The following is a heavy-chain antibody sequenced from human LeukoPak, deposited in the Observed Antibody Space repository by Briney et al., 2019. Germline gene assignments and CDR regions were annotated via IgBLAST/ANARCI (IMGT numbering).Heavy chain of an antibody. CDR2: IYYSGST. CDR1: GVSLSSYY. J-gene: IGHJ4*02. CDR3: ARVSGGTYPDY. V-gene: IGHV4-59*01. D-gene: IGHD1-26*01. Sequence: PSETLSLPCTVSGVSLSSYYWSWIRQPPGKGLEWIGYIYYSGSTNYNPSLKSRVTISVDTSKNQFSLKLSSVTAADTAVYYCARVSGGTYPDYWGQGTLVTVSP.